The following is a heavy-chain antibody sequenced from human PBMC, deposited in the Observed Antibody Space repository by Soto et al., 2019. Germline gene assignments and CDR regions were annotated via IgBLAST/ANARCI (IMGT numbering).Heavy chain of an antibody. D-gene: IGHD3-3*01. J-gene: IGHJ6*02. CDR3: AKDGYYDFWSGYYQYYYYYGMDV. V-gene: IGHV3-30*18. CDR1: GFTFSSYG. CDR2: ISYDGSNK. Sequence: QVQLVESGGGVVQPGRSLRLSCAASGFTFSSYGMHWVRQAPGKGLEWVAVISYDGSNKYYADSVKGRFTISRDNSKNPLYLQMNSLRAEDTAVYYCAKDGYYDFWSGYYQYYYYYGMDVWGQGTTVTVSS.